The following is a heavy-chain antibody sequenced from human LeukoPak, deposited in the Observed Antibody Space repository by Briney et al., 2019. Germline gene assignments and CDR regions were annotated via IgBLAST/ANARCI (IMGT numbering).Heavy chain of an antibody. Sequence: SETLSLTSTVSGGSISSYYWSWIRQPPGKGLEWIGYIYYSGSTNYNPSLKSRVTISVDTSKNQFSLKLNSVTAADTAVYYCARVGGYSHKDWGQGTLVTVSS. CDR1: GGSISSYY. CDR2: IYYSGST. V-gene: IGHV4-59*01. CDR3: ARVGGYSHKD. J-gene: IGHJ4*02. D-gene: IGHD5-18*01.